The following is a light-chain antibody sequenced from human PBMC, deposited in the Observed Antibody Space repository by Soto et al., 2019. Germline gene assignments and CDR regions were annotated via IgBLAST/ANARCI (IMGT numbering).Light chain of an antibody. CDR1: QSVGTY. V-gene: IGKV3-11*01. Sequence: EVVLTQAPATLSLSPGERATLSCRASQSVGTYLACYQQKPGQPPRLLIYDASNRATGIPARFSGSGSGTDFTLTISSLEPEDSAVYYCQQRSNWPPWTFGRGTKVDF. CDR3: QQRSNWPPWT. CDR2: DAS. J-gene: IGKJ3*01.